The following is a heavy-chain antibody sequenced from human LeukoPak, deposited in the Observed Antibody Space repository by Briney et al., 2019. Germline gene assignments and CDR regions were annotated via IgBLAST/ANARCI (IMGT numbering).Heavy chain of an antibody. CDR3: ARDFGGSDGYTGYWYFDL. CDR2: IYYSGST. CDR1: GGSISSYY. Sequence: SETLSLTCTVSGGSISSYYWSWIRQPPGKGLVWIGYIYYSGSTTYNPSLKSRVTISVDTSKNQFSLKLSSVTAADTAVYYCARDFGGSDGYTGYWYFDLWGRGTLVTVSS. V-gene: IGHV4-59*01. D-gene: IGHD5-24*01. J-gene: IGHJ2*01.